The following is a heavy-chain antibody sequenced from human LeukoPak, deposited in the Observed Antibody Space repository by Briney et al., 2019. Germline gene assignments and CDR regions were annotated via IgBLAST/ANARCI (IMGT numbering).Heavy chain of an antibody. CDR2: IYYSGST. CDR1: GGSISSYY. V-gene: IGHV4-59*08. Sequence: ASETLSLTCTVSGGSISSYYWSWIRQPPGKGLEWIGYIYYSGSTNYNPSLKSRVTISVDTSKNQFSLKLSSVTAADTAVYYCARNYCGGDCYPDYWGQGTLVTVSS. J-gene: IGHJ4*02. CDR3: ARNYCGGDCYPDY. D-gene: IGHD2-21*02.